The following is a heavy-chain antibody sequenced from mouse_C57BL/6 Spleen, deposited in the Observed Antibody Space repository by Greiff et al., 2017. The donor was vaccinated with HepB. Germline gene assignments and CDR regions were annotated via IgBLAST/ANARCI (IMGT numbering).Heavy chain of an antibody. CDR2: IKPNNGGT. J-gene: IGHJ3*01. V-gene: IGHV1-22*01. Sequence: VQLKQSGPELVKPGASVKMSCKASGYTFTDYNMHWVKQSHGKSLEWIGYIKPNNGGTSYNQKFKGKATLTVNKSSSTAYMELRSLTSEDSAVYYCASYGNYPLAYWGQGTLVTVSA. D-gene: IGHD2-1*01. CDR3: ASYGNYPLAY. CDR1: GYTFTDYN.